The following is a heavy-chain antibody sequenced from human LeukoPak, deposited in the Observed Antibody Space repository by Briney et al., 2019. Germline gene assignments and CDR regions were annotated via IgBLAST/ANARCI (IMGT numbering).Heavy chain of an antibody. CDR2: IEISGDT. J-gene: IGHJ4*02. Sequence: GGSLRLSCAVSGFTFSSHGFTWVRQVPGKGLEWVSAIEISGDTFYADSVKGRFTISRDNSKNTLYLQMNSLRAEDTAVYYCAKIPHYDFWSGYYAFDYWGQGTLVTVSS. V-gene: IGHV3-23*01. D-gene: IGHD3-3*01. CDR1: GFTFSSHG. CDR3: AKIPHYDFWSGYYAFDY.